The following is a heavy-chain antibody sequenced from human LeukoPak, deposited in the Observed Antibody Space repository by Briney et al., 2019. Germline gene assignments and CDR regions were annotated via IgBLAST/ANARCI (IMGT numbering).Heavy chain of an antibody. Sequence: ASVKVSCKASGYTFTDYALHWVRQAPGQSLEWMGWITTGRGETRYSQDFQRRLTLTRDKSANTVYMDLSDLTSEDTALYYCARGGQQWRGGNYFDSWGQGTLLAVSS. V-gene: IGHV1-3*03. CDR1: GYTFTDYA. CDR2: ITTGRGET. D-gene: IGHD6-19*01. J-gene: IGHJ4*02. CDR3: ARGGQQWRGGNYFDS.